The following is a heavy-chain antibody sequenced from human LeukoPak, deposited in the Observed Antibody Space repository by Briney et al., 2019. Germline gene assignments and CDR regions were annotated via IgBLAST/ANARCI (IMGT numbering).Heavy chain of an antibody. J-gene: IGHJ4*02. CDR3: ARCLNAAATRGGFDY. CDR1: GYTFTGYY. D-gene: IGHD2-15*01. Sequence: ASVKVSCKASGYTFTGYYMHWVRQAPGQGLEWMGRINPNSGGTNYAQKFQGRVTMTRDTSISTAYMELSRLRSDDTAVYYCARCLNAAATRGGFDYWGQGTLVTVSS. CDR2: INPNSGGT. V-gene: IGHV1-2*06.